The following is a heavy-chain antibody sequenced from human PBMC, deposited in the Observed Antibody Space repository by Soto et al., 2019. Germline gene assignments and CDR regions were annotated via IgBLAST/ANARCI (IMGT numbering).Heavy chain of an antibody. CDR2: MYSGGTT. V-gene: IGHV3-53*01. Sequence: GGSLRLSCAASGFTVYSHFLNWVRQAPGRGLEWVAVMYSGGTTYYADSVKGRFTISRDNSKNTLYLQMNSLSAEDTAVYYCARSGSIVNGFDDWGQGTLVTVSS. D-gene: IGHD1-26*01. CDR3: ARSGSIVNGFDD. CDR1: GFTVYSHF. J-gene: IGHJ4*02.